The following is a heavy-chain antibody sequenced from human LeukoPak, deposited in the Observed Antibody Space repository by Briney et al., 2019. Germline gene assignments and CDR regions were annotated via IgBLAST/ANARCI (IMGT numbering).Heavy chain of an antibody. J-gene: IGHJ6*02. CDR3: ARAGRLSDDYDILTGYDMDV. V-gene: IGHV1-69*13. Sequence: SVKVSCKASGYTFPIYGISWVRQAPGQGLEWMGGIIPIFGTANYAQKFQGRVTITADESTSTAYMELSSLRSEDTAVYYCARAGRLSDDYDILTGYDMDVWGQGTTVTVSS. CDR1: GYTFPIYG. CDR2: IIPIFGTA. D-gene: IGHD3-9*01.